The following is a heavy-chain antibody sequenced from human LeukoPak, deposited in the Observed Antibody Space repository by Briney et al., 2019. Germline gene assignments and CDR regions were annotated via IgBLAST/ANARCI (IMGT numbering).Heavy chain of an antibody. CDR1: GFTFSSYW. CDR2: IKPDGSDK. J-gene: IGHJ4*02. CDR3: AKRTSGYNFDY. D-gene: IGHD5-12*01. V-gene: IGHV3-7*03. Sequence: PGGSLRLSCAASGFTFSSYWMTWVRQAPGKGLEWVANIKPDGSDKYCVDSVKGRFTISRDNAKNSLYLQMNSLRAEDTALYYCAKRTSGYNFDYWGQGTLVTVSS.